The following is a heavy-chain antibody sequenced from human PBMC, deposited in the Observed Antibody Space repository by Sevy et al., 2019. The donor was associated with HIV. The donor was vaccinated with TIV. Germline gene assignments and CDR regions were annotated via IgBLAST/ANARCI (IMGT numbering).Heavy chain of an antibody. CDR1: DSSINDGFSY. CDR2: IHYSGAA. D-gene: IGHD3-10*01. CDR3: ARHLPGPGYYGSGPYYAIDY. J-gene: IGHJ4*02. Sequence: SETLSLTCTVSDSSINDGFSYWGWIRQCPGKGLEWSVTIHYSGAADYNPSLKSRVTISADASNKHFSLKVTSVTAADTAIYYCARHLPGPGYYGSGPYYAIDYWGQGALVTVSS. V-gene: IGHV4-39*01.